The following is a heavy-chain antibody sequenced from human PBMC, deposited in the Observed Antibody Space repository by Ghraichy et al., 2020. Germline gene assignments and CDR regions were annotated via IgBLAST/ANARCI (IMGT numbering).Heavy chain of an antibody. Sequence: GESLNISCAASGFTFSRYSMNWVRQAPGKGLEWVSHITSSSSTIYYADSVKGRFTISRDNAKNSLYLQMNSLRDEDTAVYYCARDGQGCSSINCFLDVWGQGTTVTVSS. V-gene: IGHV3-48*02. CDR2: ITSSSSTI. CDR1: GFTFSRYS. D-gene: IGHD2-2*01. CDR3: ARDGQGCSSINCFLDV. J-gene: IGHJ6*02.